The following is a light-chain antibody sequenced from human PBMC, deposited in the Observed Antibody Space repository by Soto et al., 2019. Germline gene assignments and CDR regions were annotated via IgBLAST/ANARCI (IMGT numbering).Light chain of an antibody. CDR2: GAS. J-gene: IGKJ5*01. V-gene: IGKV3-20*01. CDR3: QQYGPLLQIT. Sequence: IRFTRSPVTXSLRKRERAPSACRGSQSVSSSYLAWYQQKPGKDPXLXXXGASRRDHGIPDRFSGSGSGTDFTLTISRREPEDFAAYYCQQYGPLLQITVGQGTRLEI. CDR1: QSVSSSY.